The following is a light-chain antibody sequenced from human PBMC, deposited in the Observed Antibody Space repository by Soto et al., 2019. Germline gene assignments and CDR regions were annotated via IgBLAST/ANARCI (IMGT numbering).Light chain of an antibody. J-gene: IGLJ1*01. Sequence: QSALTQPASVSGSPRQSITISCTGTSSDVGTYSFVSWYQQHPGKAPKLIIYDVSDRPSGVSNRFSGSQSGNTASLTISGLEAEEEADYYCSSYTTSSTGVFGTGTKVTVL. CDR2: DVS. V-gene: IGLV2-14*01. CDR3: SSYTTSSTGV. CDR1: SSDVGTYSF.